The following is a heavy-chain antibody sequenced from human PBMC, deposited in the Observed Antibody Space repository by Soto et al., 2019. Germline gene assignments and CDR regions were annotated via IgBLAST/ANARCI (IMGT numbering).Heavy chain of an antibody. CDR2: IYYSGST. CDR1: GGSISSYY. J-gene: IGHJ6*02. Sequence: SETLSLTCTVSGGSISSYYWSWIRQPPGKGLEWIGYIYYSGSTNYNPSLKSRVTISVDTSKNQFSLKLSSVTAADTAVYYCARDQGIDDYYYYGMDVWGQGTTVTVSS. D-gene: IGHD1-20*01. CDR3: ARDQGIDDYYYYGMDV. V-gene: IGHV4-59*12.